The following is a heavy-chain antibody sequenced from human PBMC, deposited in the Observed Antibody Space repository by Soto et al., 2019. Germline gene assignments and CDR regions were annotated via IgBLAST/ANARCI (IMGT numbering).Heavy chain of an antibody. V-gene: IGHV1-3*01. CDR3: ARDSKWFDP. CDR2: INGGSGDT. CDR1: GYSFTSYA. Sequence: ASVKVSCKASGYSFTSYAMHWVRQAPGQGLEWMGWINGGSGDTKYAQKLQGRVTMTTDTSTSTAYMELRSLRSDDTAVYYCARDSKWFDPWGQGTLVTVSS. J-gene: IGHJ5*02.